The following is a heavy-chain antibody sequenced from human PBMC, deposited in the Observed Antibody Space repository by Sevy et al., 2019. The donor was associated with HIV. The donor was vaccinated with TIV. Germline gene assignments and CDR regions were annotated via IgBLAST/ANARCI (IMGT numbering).Heavy chain of an antibody. J-gene: IGHJ5*02. V-gene: IGHV4-59*01. CDR2: IFYTGDT. D-gene: IGHD5-12*01. Sequence: SETLSLTCTVSYGSISGYHWSWIRQPPGKSLEYIGYIFYTGDTNYNPSLKSRVTMSIDTSKNQFSLKVTSVTAADTAVYYCARAPPVRSGDDSLNWFDPWGQGTLVTVSS. CDR3: ARAPPVRSGDDSLNWFDP. CDR1: YGSISGYH.